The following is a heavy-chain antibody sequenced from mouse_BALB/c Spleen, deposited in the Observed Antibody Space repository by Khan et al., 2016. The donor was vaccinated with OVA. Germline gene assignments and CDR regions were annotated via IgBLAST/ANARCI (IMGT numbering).Heavy chain of an antibody. CDR2: IDPSDSHT. CDR3: ARSDYYGSSTGFAY. V-gene: IGHV1-69*02. Sequence: QVQLQQSGAELVKPGASVKLSCKASGYTFSSYWMHWVKQRPGQGLEWIGEIDPSDSHTNYNQKFKGKATLHVDKSSSTASLHLRSLTSEDSAVYYCARSDYYGSSTGFAYWGQGTLVTVSA. J-gene: IGHJ3*01. D-gene: IGHD1-1*01. CDR1: GYTFSSYW.